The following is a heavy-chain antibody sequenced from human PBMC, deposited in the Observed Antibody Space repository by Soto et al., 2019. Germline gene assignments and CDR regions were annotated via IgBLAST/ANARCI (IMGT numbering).Heavy chain of an antibody. J-gene: IGHJ4*02. CDR3: ARDSATPFDY. Sequence: QVQLVQSGAEVKKPGSSVKVSCKASGGTFSSYTISWVRQAPGQGLEWMGRIIPILGIANYAQKFQGRVTMTAEKFTSTAYMELRSLRSEDTAVYYCARDSATPFDYWGQGTLVTVSS. CDR1: GGTFSSYT. CDR2: IIPILGIA. D-gene: IGHD2-15*01. V-gene: IGHV1-69*08.